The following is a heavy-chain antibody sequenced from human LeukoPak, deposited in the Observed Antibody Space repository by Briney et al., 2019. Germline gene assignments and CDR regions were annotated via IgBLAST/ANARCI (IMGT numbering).Heavy chain of an antibody. CDR2: IYTSGSS. CDR3: AREFYSSGWETYYFDY. CDR1: GGSISSGSYY. Sequence: SETLSLTCTVSGGSISSGSYYWSWIRQPAGKGLEWIGRIYTSGSSNYNPSLKSRVTISVDTSKNQFSLKLSSVTAADTAVYYCAREFYSSGWETYYFDYWGQATLVTVSS. V-gene: IGHV4-61*02. D-gene: IGHD6-19*01. J-gene: IGHJ4*02.